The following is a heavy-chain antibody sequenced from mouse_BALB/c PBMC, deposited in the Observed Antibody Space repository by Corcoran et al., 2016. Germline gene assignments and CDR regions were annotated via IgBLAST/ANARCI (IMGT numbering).Heavy chain of an antibody. CDR3: ARYYGSSYYFDY. CDR2: INTYTGEL. J-gene: IGHJ2*01. D-gene: IGHD1-1*01. V-gene: IGHV9-3-1*01. Sequence: QIQLVQSGPELKKPGETVKISCKASGYTFTNYGMNWVTQAQGKGLKWMGWINTYTGELTYADDFKGRFAFSLETSASTAYLQINNLKNEDTATYFCARYYGSSYYFDYWGQGTTLTVSS. CDR1: GYTFTNYG.